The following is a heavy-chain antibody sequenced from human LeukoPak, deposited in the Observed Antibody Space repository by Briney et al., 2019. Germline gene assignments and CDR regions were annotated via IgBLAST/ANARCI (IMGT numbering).Heavy chain of an antibody. V-gene: IGHV3-7*01. Sequence: GGSLRLSCAASGFTFSSYWMSWVRQAPRKGLEWVANIKQDGSEKYYVDSVKGRFTISRDNAKNTLYLQMNSLRAEDTAVYYCARGSRVGTTTLFPFEYWGQGTLVTVSS. D-gene: IGHD1-26*01. J-gene: IGHJ4*02. CDR3: ARGSRVGTTTLFPFEY. CDR2: IKQDGSEK. CDR1: GFTFSSYW.